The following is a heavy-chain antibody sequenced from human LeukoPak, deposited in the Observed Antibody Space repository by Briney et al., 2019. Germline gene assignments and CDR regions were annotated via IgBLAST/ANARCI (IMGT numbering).Heavy chain of an antibody. D-gene: IGHD4-17*01. V-gene: IGHV1-2*02. CDR3: ARDRYGDYEGGYYFDY. CDR2: INPNSGGT. Sequence: ASVKVSCKASGYTFTGYYMHWVRQAPGQGLEWMGWINPNSGGTNYAQKFQGRVTMTRDTSISTAYMELSRLRSDDTAVYYCARDRYGDYEGGYYFDYWGQGTLVTVSS. CDR1: GYTFTGYY. J-gene: IGHJ4*02.